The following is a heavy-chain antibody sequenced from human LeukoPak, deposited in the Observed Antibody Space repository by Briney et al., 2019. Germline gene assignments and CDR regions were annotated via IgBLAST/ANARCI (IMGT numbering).Heavy chain of an antibody. V-gene: IGHV4-34*01. CDR3: ATGVPWLRSHAFDI. Sequence: SETLSLTCAVYGGSFSCYYWRWIRKPPGKGLEWIGEINHSGSTNYNPSLKSRVTISVDTSKNQFYLKMSYVTAADMAVYYCATGVPWLRSHAFDIWGQGTMVTVSS. D-gene: IGHD5-12*01. CDR1: GGSFSCYY. J-gene: IGHJ3*02. CDR2: INHSGST.